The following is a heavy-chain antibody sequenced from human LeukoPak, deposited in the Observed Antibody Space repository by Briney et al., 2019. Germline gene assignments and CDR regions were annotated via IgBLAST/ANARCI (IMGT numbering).Heavy chain of an antibody. CDR2: ISDTVRDT. Sequence: GGSLRLSCAASGFTFSAYGMSWVRQAPGKGLEWVSHISDTVRDTWYANSVKGRFIISRDNSRDTVYLQMSSLRREDTALYFCAKDNYGGIFASWGQGTLVTVSS. CDR3: AKDNYGGIFAS. CDR1: GFTFSAYG. D-gene: IGHD4-17*01. J-gene: IGHJ4*02. V-gene: IGHV3-23*01.